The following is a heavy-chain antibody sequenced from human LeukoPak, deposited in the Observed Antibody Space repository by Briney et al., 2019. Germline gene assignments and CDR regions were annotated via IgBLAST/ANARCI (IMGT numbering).Heavy chain of an antibody. Sequence: SETLSLTFAVYGGSFSGYYWSWIRQPPGKGLEWIGEINHSGSTNYNPSLKSRVTISVDTSKNQFSLKLSSVTAADTAVYYCARAQPPYYYDSSGYYFDYWGQGTLVTVSS. D-gene: IGHD3-22*01. CDR1: GGSFSGYY. CDR3: ARAQPPYYYDSSGYYFDY. CDR2: INHSGST. V-gene: IGHV4-34*01. J-gene: IGHJ4*02.